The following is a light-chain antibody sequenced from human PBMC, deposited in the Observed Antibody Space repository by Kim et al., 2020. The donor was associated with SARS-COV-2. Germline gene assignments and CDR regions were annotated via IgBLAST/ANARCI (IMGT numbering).Light chain of an antibody. CDR1: KLGDNY. J-gene: IGLJ3*02. Sequence: SYELTQPPSVSVSPGQTASITCSGDKLGDNYACWYQQKPGQSPVLVIYQDSKRPSGIPERFSGSTSGNTATLTISGTQAMDEADYYCQAWDSSSWVFGGGTQLPVL. V-gene: IGLV3-1*01. CDR3: QAWDSSSWV. CDR2: QDS.